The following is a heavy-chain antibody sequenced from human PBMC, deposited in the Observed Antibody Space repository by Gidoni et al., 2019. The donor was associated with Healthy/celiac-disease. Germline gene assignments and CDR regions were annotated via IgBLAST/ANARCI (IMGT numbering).Heavy chain of an antibody. Sequence: EVQLVQSGAEVKKPGESLKISCKGSGYSFTRYWIGWVRQMPGKGLEWMGIIYPGDSDTRYSPSFQGQVTISADKSISTAYLQWSSLKASDTAMYYCARLSIVSREGKNFDYWGQGTLVTVSS. D-gene: IGHD2-21*01. V-gene: IGHV5-51*01. CDR2: IYPGDSDT. J-gene: IGHJ4*02. CDR1: GYSFTRYW. CDR3: ARLSIVSREGKNFDY.